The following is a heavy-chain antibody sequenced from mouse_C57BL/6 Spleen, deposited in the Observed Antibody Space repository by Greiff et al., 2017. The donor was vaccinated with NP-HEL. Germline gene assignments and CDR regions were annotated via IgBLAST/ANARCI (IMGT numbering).Heavy chain of an antibody. CDR3: ARFDGYYLFAY. CDR1: GYTFTSYG. J-gene: IGHJ3*01. V-gene: IGHV1-81*01. D-gene: IGHD2-3*01. Sequence: VQLQQSGAELARPGASVKLSCKASGYTFTSYGISWVKQRTGQGLEWIGEIYPRSGNTYYNEKFKDKATLTVDKSSSTAYMQLSSLTSEDSAVYYCARFDGYYLFAYWGQGTLVTVSA. CDR2: IYPRSGNT.